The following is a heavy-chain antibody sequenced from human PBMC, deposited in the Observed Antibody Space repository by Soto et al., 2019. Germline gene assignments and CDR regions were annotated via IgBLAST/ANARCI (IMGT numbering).Heavy chain of an antibody. Sequence: SGGSLRLSCAASGFSFSCYWMSWVRQAPGGGVEWVANIKQDGSEKYYVDSVKGRFTISRDNAKNSLYLQMNSLRAEDTAVYYCASDEGQFDYWGQGTLVTVSS. CDR2: IKQDGSEK. J-gene: IGHJ4*02. CDR1: GFSFSCYW. V-gene: IGHV3-7*05. CDR3: ASDEGQFDY.